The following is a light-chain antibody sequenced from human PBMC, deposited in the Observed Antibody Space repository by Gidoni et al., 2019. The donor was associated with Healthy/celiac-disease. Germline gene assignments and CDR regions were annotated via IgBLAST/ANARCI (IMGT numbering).Light chain of an antibody. CDR3: QQYNNYSRT. J-gene: IGKJ1*01. V-gene: IGKV1-5*01. CDR1: QSISSW. CDR2: DAS. Sequence: DIQMTQSASTLAASVGHRVTITCRASQSISSWLAWYQQKPGKAPKLLIYDASSLESGVPSRFSGSGSGTEFTLTISSLQPDDFATYYCQQYNNYSRTFGQGTKVEIK.